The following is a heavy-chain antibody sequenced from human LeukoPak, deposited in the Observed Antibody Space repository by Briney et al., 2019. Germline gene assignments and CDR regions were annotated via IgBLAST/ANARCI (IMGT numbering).Heavy chain of an antibody. J-gene: IGHJ4*02. CDR1: GGSINSDF. CDR2: VYSTGST. V-gene: IGHV4-59*01. Sequence: SETLSLTCTVSGGSINSDFWSWIRQPPGKGLEWIGYVYSTGSTNYSPSLSSRVSISIDTSKNQFSLKLTSVTAADTAVYYCAKVGAVADTQGMGYFDYWGQGTLVTVSS. CDR3: AKVGAVADTQGMGYFDY. D-gene: IGHD6-19*01.